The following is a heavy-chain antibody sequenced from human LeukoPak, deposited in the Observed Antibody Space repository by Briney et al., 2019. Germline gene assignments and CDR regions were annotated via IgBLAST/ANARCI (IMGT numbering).Heavy chain of an antibody. D-gene: IGHD6-19*01. CDR3: ARHQYSSGWGDAFDI. V-gene: IGHV4-59*08. CDR2: IYYSGST. CDR1: GGSISSYY. J-gene: IGHJ3*02. Sequence: PSETLSLTCTVSGGSISSYYWSWIRQPPGKGLEWIGYIYYSGSTNYNPSLKSRVTISVDTSKNQFSLKLSSVTAADTAVYYCARHQYSSGWGDAFDIWGQGTMVTVSS.